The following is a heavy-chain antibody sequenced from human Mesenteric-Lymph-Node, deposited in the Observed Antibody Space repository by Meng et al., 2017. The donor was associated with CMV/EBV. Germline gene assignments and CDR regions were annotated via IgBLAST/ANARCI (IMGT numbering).Heavy chain of an antibody. V-gene: IGHV4-34*01. D-gene: IGHD4-23*01. CDR2: INHSGST. J-gene: IGHJ4*02. Sequence: HVQLQQGGQGLLKPSEPLSPTCAVYGGALSGYYWSWIRQPPGKGLEWIGEINHSGSTNYNPSLKSRVTISVDTSKNQFSLKLSSVTAADTAAYYCARHQRWLKSEGGFNYWGQGTLVTVSS. CDR3: ARHQRWLKSEGGFNY. CDR1: GGALSGYY.